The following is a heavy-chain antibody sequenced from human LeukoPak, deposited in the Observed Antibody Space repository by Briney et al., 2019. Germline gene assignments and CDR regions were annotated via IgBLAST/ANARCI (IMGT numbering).Heavy chain of an antibody. CDR3: ARERFGDYYYYYMDV. D-gene: IGHD3-10*01. CDR2: IYYSGSA. Sequence: SETLSLTCTVSGGSISSSSYYWGWIRQPPGKGLEWIGSIYYSGSAYYNPSLKSRVSISVDTSKNQFSLKLRSVTAADTAVYYCARERFGDYYYYYMDVWGKGTTVTVSS. CDR1: GGSISSSSYY. V-gene: IGHV4-39*07. J-gene: IGHJ6*03.